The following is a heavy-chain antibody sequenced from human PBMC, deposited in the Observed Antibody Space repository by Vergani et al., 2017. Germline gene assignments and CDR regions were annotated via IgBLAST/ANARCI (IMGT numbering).Heavy chain of an antibody. CDR3: ARHSEWLRRDRYFDY. J-gene: IGHJ4*02. V-gene: IGHV4-59*08. D-gene: IGHD5-12*01. CDR2: IYYSGST. CDR1: GGSISSYY. Sequence: QVQLQESGPGLVKPSETLSLTCTVSGGSISSYYWSWIRQPPGKGLEWIGYIYYSGSTNYNPSLKSRVTISVDTSKNQFSLKLSAVTAADTAVCYCARHSEWLRRDRYFDYWGQGTLVTVSS.